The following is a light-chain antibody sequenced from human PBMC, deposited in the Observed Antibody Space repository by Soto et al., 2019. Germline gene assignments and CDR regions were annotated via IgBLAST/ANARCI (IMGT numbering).Light chain of an antibody. V-gene: IGLV2-14*03. Sequence: QSALTQPASVSGSPGQSITISCTGTSSDIGRYKFVSWYQQFPGKSPKLMIYAVSDRPPGVSDRFSGSKSGITASLTISGLQTEDEADYYCISYTDRQSYLFGTGTKLTVL. CDR3: ISYTDRQSYL. J-gene: IGLJ1*01. CDR2: AVS. CDR1: SSDIGRYKF.